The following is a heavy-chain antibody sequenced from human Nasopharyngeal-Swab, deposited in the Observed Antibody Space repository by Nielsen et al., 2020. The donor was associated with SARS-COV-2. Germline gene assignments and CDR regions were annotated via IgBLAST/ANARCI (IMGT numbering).Heavy chain of an antibody. CDR2: ISSSSSYI. D-gene: IGHD3-22*01. J-gene: IGHJ3*02. CDR1: GFTFSSYS. V-gene: IGHV3-21*01. Sequence: LTCAASGFTFSSYSMNWVRQAPGKGLEWVSSISSSSSYIYYADSVKGRFTISRDNAKNSLYLQMNSLRAEDTAVYYCARDSYYYDSSGMGPCAFDIWGQGTMVTVSS. CDR3: ARDSYYYDSSGMGPCAFDI.